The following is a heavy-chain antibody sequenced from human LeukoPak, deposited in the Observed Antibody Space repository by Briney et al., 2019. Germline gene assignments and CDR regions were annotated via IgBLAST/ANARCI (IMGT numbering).Heavy chain of an antibody. D-gene: IGHD3-10*01. CDR1: GGSISSYY. J-gene: IGHJ3*02. CDR3: ARDARGRGVPDAFDI. Sequence: SETLSLTCTVSGGSISSYYWSWIRQPPGKGLEWIGYIYYSGSTYYNPSLKSRVTISVDRSKNQFSLKLSSVTAADTAVYYCARDARGRGVPDAFDIWGQGTMVTVSS. CDR2: IYYSGST. V-gene: IGHV4-59*12.